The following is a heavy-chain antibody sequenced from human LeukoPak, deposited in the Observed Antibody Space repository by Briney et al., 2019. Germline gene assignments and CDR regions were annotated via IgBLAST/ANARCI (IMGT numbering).Heavy chain of an antibody. CDR1: GYSISSGYH. CDR2: IYYSGST. Sequence: SQTLSLTCTVSGYSISSGYHWGWIRQPPGKGLEWIGYIYYSGSTNYNPSLKSRVTISVDTSKNQFSLKLSSVTAADTAVYYCARHPHVATSVWFDPWGQGTLVSVSS. J-gene: IGHJ5*02. V-gene: IGHV4-38-2*02. D-gene: IGHD5-12*01. CDR3: ARHPHVATSVWFDP.